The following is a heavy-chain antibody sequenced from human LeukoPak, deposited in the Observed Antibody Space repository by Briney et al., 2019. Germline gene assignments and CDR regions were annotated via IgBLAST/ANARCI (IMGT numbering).Heavy chain of an antibody. D-gene: IGHD3-9*01. J-gene: IGHJ5*02. CDR2: MNPNSGNT. Sequence: ASVKVSCKASGYTFTGYYMHWVRQATGQGLEWMGWMNPNSGNTGYAQKFQGRVTITRNTSISTAYMELSSLRSEDTAVYYCARAGGYYDILTGYKRGYNWFDPWGQGTLVTVSS. CDR3: ARAGGYYDILTGYKRGYNWFDP. CDR1: GYTFTGYY. V-gene: IGHV1-8*03.